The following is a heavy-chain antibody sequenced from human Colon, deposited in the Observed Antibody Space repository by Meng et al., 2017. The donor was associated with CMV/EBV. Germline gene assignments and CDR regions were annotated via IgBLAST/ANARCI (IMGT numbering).Heavy chain of an antibody. J-gene: IGHJ5*02. CDR3: ARQVSSSSTYVS. V-gene: IGHV3-66*04. CDR2: LYSGGIT. CDR1: GFTVSNSY. D-gene: IGHD2-2*01. Sequence: VRLLESGGGLVQPGESLRLSWAASGFTVSNSYMSWVRQAPGKGLEWVSALYSGGITYYADSVKGRFAISADNSKNTLYLQMDGLRAEDTAVYYCARQVSSSSTYVSWGQGTLVTVSS.